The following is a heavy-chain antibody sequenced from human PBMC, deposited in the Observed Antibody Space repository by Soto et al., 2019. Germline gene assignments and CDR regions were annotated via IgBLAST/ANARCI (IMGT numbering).Heavy chain of an antibody. Sequence: SETLSLTCTVSGGSINTYYWNWIRQPAGKGLEWIGRVFSSGATSHNPSLNGRVTMSVDMSKRQFSLRLSSVTAADTAVYYCARVPQRGHNIYSGIMDVWGRGSTVTVSS. V-gene: IGHV4-4*07. J-gene: IGHJ6*02. CDR3: ARVPQRGHNIYSGIMDV. CDR2: VFSSGAT. D-gene: IGHD3-10*01. CDR1: GGSINTYY.